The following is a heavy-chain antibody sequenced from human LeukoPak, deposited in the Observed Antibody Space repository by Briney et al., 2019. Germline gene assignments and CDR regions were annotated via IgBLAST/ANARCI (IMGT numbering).Heavy chain of an antibody. J-gene: IGHJ4*02. CDR1: GGSFSGYY. D-gene: IGHD3-22*01. V-gene: IGHV4-34*01. CDR2: INHSGST. Sequence: SETLSLTCAVYGGSFSGYYWSWIRQPPGKGLDWIGEINHSGSTNYNPSLKSRVTISVDTSKNQFSLKLSSVTAADTAVYYCARGHVSYYYDSSGYLEYWGQGTLVTVSS. CDR3: ARGHVSYYYDSSGYLEY.